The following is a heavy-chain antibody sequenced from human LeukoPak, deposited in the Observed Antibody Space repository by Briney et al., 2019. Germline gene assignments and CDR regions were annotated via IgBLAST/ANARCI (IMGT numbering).Heavy chain of an antibody. J-gene: IGHJ4*02. D-gene: IGHD6-13*01. V-gene: IGHV3-74*01. Sequence: PGGSLRLSCAGSGFSFSSQWMNWVRQAPGKGLVWVSRIHSDGGGTNYADSVKGRFTIARDNAKNTLYLQMNSLRAEDTAVYYCARGGSSWLDYWGQGTLVTVSS. CDR3: ARGGSSWLDY. CDR1: GFSFSSQW. CDR2: IHSDGGGT.